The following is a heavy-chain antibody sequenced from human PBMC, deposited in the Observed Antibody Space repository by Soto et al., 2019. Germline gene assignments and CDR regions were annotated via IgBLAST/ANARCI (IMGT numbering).Heavy chain of an antibody. CDR1: GFTFGDYA. V-gene: IGHV3-49*03. CDR3: SRLPPNNWGAPLDF. J-gene: IGHJ4*02. D-gene: IGHD1-26*01. CDR2: ITSKRYGGKT. Sequence: GGSLRLSCITSGFTFGDYAMIWFRQAPGKGLEWVSFITSKRYGGKTEYAASVKGRFTFSRDDSKSVAYLQMNSLRTDDTAVYYCSRLPPNNWGAPLDFWGQGTLVTVSS.